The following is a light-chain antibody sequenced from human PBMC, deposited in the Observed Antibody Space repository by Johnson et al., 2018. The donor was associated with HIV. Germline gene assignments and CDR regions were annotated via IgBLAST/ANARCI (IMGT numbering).Light chain of an antibody. Sequence: QSVLSQPPSVSAAPGQKVTISCSGRSSNIGSNSVSWYQQLPGTAPKLLIYDNHKRPSGIPDRFSGSKSGTSATLGITGLQTGDEADYYCGTWDSSLSVYVFGTGTKVTVL. CDR1: SSNIGSNS. CDR3: GTWDSSLSVYV. CDR2: DNH. J-gene: IGLJ1*01. V-gene: IGLV1-51*02.